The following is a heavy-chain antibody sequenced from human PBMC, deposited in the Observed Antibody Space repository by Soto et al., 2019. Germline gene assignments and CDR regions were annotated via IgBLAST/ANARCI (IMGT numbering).Heavy chain of an antibody. CDR1: GGIFHGYG. Sequence: QEQLVESGGGVAQPGTSLRLSCAVPGGIFHGYGMHWVRQAPGKGLEWVAIIRFDGSNEEYADSVKGRFTISRDNSKNTLYLQMTTLGAEDTAVYYCARDGIGGTVFRGYLDYWGRGTVVTVSS. CDR2: IRFDGSNE. D-gene: IGHD1-7*01. J-gene: IGHJ4*02. CDR3: ARDGIGGTVFRGYLDY. V-gene: IGHV3-33*01.